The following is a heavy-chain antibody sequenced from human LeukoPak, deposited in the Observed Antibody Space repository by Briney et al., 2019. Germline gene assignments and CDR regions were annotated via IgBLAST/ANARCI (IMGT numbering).Heavy chain of an antibody. CDR1: GFTFSSYG. CDR2: ISYDGSNK. J-gene: IGHJ4*02. Sequence: GGSLRLSCAASGFTFSSYGMHWVRQAPGKGLEWVAVISYDGSNKYYADSVKGRSTISRDNSKNTLYLQMNSLRAEDTAVYYCAKDGGYSSGWYGLDYWGQGTLVTVSS. V-gene: IGHV3-30*18. CDR3: AKDGGYSSGWYGLDY. D-gene: IGHD6-19*01.